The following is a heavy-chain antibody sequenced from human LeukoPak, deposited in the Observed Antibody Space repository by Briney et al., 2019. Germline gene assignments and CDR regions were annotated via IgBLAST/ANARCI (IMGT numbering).Heavy chain of an antibody. CDR3: TCTGTTGIIYAKYFQH. CDR1: GGSISSYY. Sequence: SETLSLTCTVSGGSISSYYWSWIRQPPGKGLEYIGYIHYRGSTNYNPSLKGRVTISVDTSKNQFSLKLSSVTAADTAVYYCTCTGTTGIIYAKYFQHWGQGTLVTVSS. V-gene: IGHV4-59*01. CDR2: IHYRGST. D-gene: IGHD1-1*01. J-gene: IGHJ1*01.